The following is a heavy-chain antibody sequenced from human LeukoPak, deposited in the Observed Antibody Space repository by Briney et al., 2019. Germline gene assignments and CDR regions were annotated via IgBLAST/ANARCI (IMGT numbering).Heavy chain of an antibody. Sequence: KPSETLSLTCTVSGVSISSYYWSWIRQPPGKGLEWIGYIYYSGSTNYNPSLKSRVTMSVDTSKNQLSLKLSSVTAADTAVYCCARGRYCSGGSCYTDYWGQGTLVTVSS. CDR1: GVSISSYY. CDR2: IYYSGST. V-gene: IGHV4-59*01. J-gene: IGHJ4*02. CDR3: ARGRYCSGGSCYTDY. D-gene: IGHD2-15*01.